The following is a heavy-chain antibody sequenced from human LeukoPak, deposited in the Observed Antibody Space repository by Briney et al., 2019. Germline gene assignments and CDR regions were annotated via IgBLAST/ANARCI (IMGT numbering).Heavy chain of an antibody. CDR3: ARDRSDSFDSTGYFPEYYFDY. J-gene: IGHJ4*02. Sequence: GGSLRLSCAASGFTFSYFGMHWVRQAPGKGLEWVALIWYDGSNKYYADSVKGRFTISRDNSNNPLYLQMNSLRVEDTAVYYCARDRSDSFDSTGYFPEYYFDYWGQGTLVTVSS. V-gene: IGHV3-33*01. CDR2: IWYDGSNK. CDR1: GFTFSYFG. D-gene: IGHD3-22*01.